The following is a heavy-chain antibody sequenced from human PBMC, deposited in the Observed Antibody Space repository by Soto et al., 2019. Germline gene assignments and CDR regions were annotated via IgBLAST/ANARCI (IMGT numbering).Heavy chain of an antibody. J-gene: IGHJ4*02. Sequence: PGGSLRLSCAASGFTFSTYAMAWVRQVPWKGLEWVSGISANGDTIDYADSVKGRFTISRDNAKNSLFLQMNSLRPEDTALYYCAKDMKWGGMTTIHYFDSWGQGTQVTVSS. D-gene: IGHD4-17*01. V-gene: IGHV3-9*01. CDR3: AKDMKWGGMTTIHYFDS. CDR2: ISANGDTI. CDR1: GFTFSTYA.